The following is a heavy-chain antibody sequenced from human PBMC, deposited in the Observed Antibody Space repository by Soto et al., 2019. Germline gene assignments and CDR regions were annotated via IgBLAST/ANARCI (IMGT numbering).Heavy chain of an antibody. CDR3: AKAFVGGPSPYYGMDV. CDR1: GFTFSSYA. J-gene: IGHJ6*02. V-gene: IGHV3-23*01. Sequence: PGGSLRLSCAASGFTFSSYAVSWVRQAPGKGLEWVSAISGSGGSTYYADSVKGRFTISRDNSKNTLYLQMNSLRAEDTAVYYCAKAFVGGPSPYYGMDVWGQGTTVTVSS. D-gene: IGHD2-15*01. CDR2: ISGSGGST.